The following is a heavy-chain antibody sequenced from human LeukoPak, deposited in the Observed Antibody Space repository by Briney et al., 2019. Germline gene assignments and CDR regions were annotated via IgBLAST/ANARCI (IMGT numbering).Heavy chain of an antibody. Sequence: GGSLGLSCAASGFTFTTYWMSWVRQAPGKGLEWVANIKQDGNEKYYVDSVKGRFSISRDNTKNSVYLQMDNLRAEDTAIYYCAKLRGYYYYVMDVWGNGTAVTVSS. J-gene: IGHJ6*04. CDR3: AKLRGYYYYVMDV. CDR2: IKQDGNEK. CDR1: GFTFTTYW. V-gene: IGHV3-7*01.